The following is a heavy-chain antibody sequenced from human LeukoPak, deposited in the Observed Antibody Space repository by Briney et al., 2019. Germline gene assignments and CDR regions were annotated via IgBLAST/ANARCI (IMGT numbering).Heavy chain of an antibody. CDR3: ARSHVLRYFDWLSSEENWFDP. D-gene: IGHD3-9*01. CDR2: INPNSGGT. CDR1: GYTFTGYY. V-gene: IGHV1-2*02. Sequence: ASVKVSCKAHGYTFTGYYIHWVRQAPGQGLEWMGWINPNSGGTNYAQKFQGRVTMTRDTSISTAYMELSRLRSDDTAVYYCARSHVLRYFDWLSSEENWFDPWGQGTLVTVSS. J-gene: IGHJ5*02.